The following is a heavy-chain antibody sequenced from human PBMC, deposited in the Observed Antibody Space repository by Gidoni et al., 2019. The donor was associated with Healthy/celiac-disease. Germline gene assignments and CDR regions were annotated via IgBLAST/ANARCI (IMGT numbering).Heavy chain of an antibody. V-gene: IGHV4-39*01. CDR2: IYYSGST. D-gene: IGHD5-12*01. CDR3: ASHQYSGYWFDP. CDR1: GGSISSSSYY. Sequence: QLQLQESGPVLVKPSETLSLTCTVPGGSISSSSYYWGWIRQPPGKGLEWIGSIYYSGSTYYNPSLKRRVTISVDTSKNQFSLKLSSVTAADTAVYYCASHQYSGYWFDPWGQGTLVTVSS. J-gene: IGHJ5*02.